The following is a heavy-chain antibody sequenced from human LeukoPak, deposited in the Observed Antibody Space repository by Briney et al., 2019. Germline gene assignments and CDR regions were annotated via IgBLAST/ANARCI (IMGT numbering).Heavy chain of an antibody. CDR1: GDSISSGSYY. Sequence: SETLSLTCTVSGDSISSGSYYWSWIRQPAGEGLEWIGRIYSSGRTHYSPSLKSRVAISVDTSKNRFSLRLSSVTAADTAVYYCARVRYSDSSVLTRKRSYYFDYWGQGTLVTVSS. CDR3: ARVRYSDSSVLTRKRSYYFDY. J-gene: IGHJ4*02. D-gene: IGHD3-22*01. CDR2: IYSSGRT. V-gene: IGHV4-61*02.